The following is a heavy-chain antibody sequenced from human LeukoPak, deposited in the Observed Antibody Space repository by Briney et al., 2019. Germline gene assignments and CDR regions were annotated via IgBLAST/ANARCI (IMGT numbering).Heavy chain of an antibody. CDR2: ISGSGIAT. J-gene: IGHJ4*02. CDR3: AKGGYSYGFDY. CDR1: GFTFSDFA. V-gene: IGHV3-23*01. Sequence: GGSLRLSCAASGFTFSDFAMTWVRQAPGKGLEWVSAISGSGIATYYADSVKGRFTISRDNSKNTLYLQMNSLRAEDTAVYYCAKGGYSYGFDYWGQGTLVTVSS. D-gene: IGHD5-18*01.